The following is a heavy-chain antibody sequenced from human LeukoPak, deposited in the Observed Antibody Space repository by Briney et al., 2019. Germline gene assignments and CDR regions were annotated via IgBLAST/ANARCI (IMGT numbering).Heavy chain of an antibody. D-gene: IGHD4-23*01. CDR2: TRSKACGGTT. CDR3: TRADLAMTTVVRARYYFDY. Sequence: GALRLSCTASGFTFGDYAMSWFRQAPGKGLEGVGFTRSKACGGTTEYAASVKGRFTISRDDSKSIAYLQMNSLKTEDTAVYYCTRADLAMTTVVRARYYFDYWGQGTLVTVSS. CDR1: GFTFGDYA. J-gene: IGHJ4*02. V-gene: IGHV3-49*03.